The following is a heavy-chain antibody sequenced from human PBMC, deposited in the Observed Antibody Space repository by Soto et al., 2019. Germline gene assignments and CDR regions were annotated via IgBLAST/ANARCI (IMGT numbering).Heavy chain of an antibody. Sequence: QVQLVECGGGVVQPGRSLRLSCAASGFTFSSYGMHWVRQAPGKGLEWVAVISYDGSNKYYADSVKGRFTISRDNSKNTLYLQMNSLRAEDTAVYYCAKDNDGSYYYYYGMDVWDQGTTVTVSS. CDR1: GFTFSSYG. D-gene: IGHD1-26*01. CDR3: AKDNDGSYYYYYGMDV. V-gene: IGHV3-30*18. J-gene: IGHJ6*02. CDR2: ISYDGSNK.